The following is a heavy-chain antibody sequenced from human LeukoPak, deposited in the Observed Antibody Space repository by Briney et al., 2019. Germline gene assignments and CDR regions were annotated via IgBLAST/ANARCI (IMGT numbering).Heavy chain of an antibody. D-gene: IGHD3-10*01. CDR3: ARGLWSHPDY. CDR2: IYYSGST. CDR1: GGSISSGGYY. J-gene: IGHJ4*02. V-gene: IGHV4-31*03. Sequence: SETLSLTCTVSGGSISSGGYYWSWIRQHPGKGLEWIGYIYYSGSTYYNPSLKSRVTISVDTSKNQFSLKLSSVTAADTAVYYCARGLWSHPDYWGQGTLVTVSS.